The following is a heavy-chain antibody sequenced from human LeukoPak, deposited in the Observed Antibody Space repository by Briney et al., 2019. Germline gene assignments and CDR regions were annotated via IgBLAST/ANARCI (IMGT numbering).Heavy chain of an antibody. V-gene: IGHV1-69*04. J-gene: IGHJ1*01. D-gene: IGHD3-22*01. CDR3: ARGGYYDSSGHEYFQH. CDR1: GGTFSSYA. CDR2: IIPILGIA. Sequence: GASVKVSCKASGGTFSSYAISWVRQAPGQGLEWMGRIIPILGIANYAQKFQGRVTITADKSTSTAYMELSSLRSEDTAVYYCARGGYYDSSGHEYFQHWGQGTLVTVSS.